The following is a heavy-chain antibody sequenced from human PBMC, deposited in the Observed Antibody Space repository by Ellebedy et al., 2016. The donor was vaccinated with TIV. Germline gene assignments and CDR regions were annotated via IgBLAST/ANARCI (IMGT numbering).Heavy chain of an antibody. D-gene: IGHD6-25*01. CDR1: GYTFTGYY. CDR2: MNPNSGNT. Sequence: ASVKVSCKASGYTFTGYYMHWVRQAPGQGLEWMGWMNPNSGNTGYAQKFQGRVTMTRNTSISTAYMELSSLRSEDTAVYYCARIGYSGGAADFGSWGQGTLVTVSS. V-gene: IGHV1-8*02. J-gene: IGHJ4*02. CDR3: ARIGYSGGAADFGS.